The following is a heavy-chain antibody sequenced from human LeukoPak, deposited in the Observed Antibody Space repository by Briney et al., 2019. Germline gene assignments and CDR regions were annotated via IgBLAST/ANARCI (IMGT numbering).Heavy chain of an antibody. CDR3: ARGGLYSSGWYSEYDYGMDV. V-gene: IGHV5-51*01. CDR1: GYSFTSYW. Sequence: GESLKISCKGSGYSFTSYWIGWVRQMPGKGLEWMGIIYPGDSDTRYSPSFQGQVTISADKSISTAYLQWSSLKASDTAMYYCARGGLYSSGWYSEYDYGMDVWGQGTTVTVSS. J-gene: IGHJ6*02. D-gene: IGHD6-19*01. CDR2: IYPGDSDT.